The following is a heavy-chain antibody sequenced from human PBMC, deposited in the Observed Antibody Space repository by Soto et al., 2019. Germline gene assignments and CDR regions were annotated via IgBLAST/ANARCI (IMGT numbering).Heavy chain of an antibody. CDR3: AGQWAAGYGAFDP. J-gene: IGHJ5*02. V-gene: IGHV4-4*02. CDR1: GGSINSNRW. D-gene: IGHD3-9*01. CDR2: IHDGGTT. Sequence: QVKLQESGPGLVKPSGTLSLTCAVSGGSINSNRWWTWVRQAPGKGLEWIGEIHDGGTTNYKLSLKSRVTLSIDESKNQFSLDMKSVSAADTAVYYCAGQWAAGYGAFDPWGQGILVTVSS.